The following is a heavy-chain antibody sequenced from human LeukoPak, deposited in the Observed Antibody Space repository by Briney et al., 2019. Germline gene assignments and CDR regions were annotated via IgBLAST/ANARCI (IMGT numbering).Heavy chain of an antibody. Sequence: GGSLRLSCAASGFTFSSYGMHWVRQAPGKGLEWVAVISYDGSNKYYADSVKGRFTISRDNAKNSLYLQMNSLRAEDTAVYYCARDRAYGGNSIWFDPWGQGTLVTVSS. V-gene: IGHV3-30*03. CDR2: ISYDGSNK. CDR3: ARDRAYGGNSIWFDP. D-gene: IGHD4-23*01. CDR1: GFTFSSYG. J-gene: IGHJ5*02.